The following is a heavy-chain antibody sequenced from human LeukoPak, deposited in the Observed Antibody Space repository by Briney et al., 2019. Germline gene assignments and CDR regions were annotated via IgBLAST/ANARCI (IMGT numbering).Heavy chain of an antibody. D-gene: IGHD3-22*01. V-gene: IGHV3-23*01. J-gene: IGHJ4*02. CDR1: GFTFSNYA. CDR3: AKDGVYYYDSSDYYYFHY. CDR2: ISGSGGST. Sequence: GGSLRLSCAASGFTFSNYAMTWVRQGPGKGLEWVSAISGSGGSTYYADSVKGRFTVSRDNSKNTLLLQMNSLRTEDTAVYYCAKDGVYYYDSSDYYYFHYWGQGTLVPVSS.